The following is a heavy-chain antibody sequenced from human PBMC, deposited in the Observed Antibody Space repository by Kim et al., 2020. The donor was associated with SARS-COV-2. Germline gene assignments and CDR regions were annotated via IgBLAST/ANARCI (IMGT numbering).Heavy chain of an antibody. D-gene: IGHD6-19*01. CDR3: ARGGGSGRFDY. V-gene: IGHV3-21*01. Sequence: YYADSVRGRFTISRDNAKNSLYLQMNSLRADDSAVYYCARGGGSGRFDYWGQGTLVTVSS. J-gene: IGHJ4*02.